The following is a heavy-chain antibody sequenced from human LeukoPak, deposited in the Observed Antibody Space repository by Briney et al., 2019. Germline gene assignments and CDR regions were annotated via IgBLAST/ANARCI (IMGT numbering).Heavy chain of an antibody. CDR2: IRGSDGST. CDR3: AKESGARGDYLDY. J-gene: IGHJ4*02. CDR1: GFTFSSYG. D-gene: IGHD3-10*01. V-gene: IGHV3-23*01. Sequence: GGSLRLSCAASGFTFSSYGMHWVRQAPGKGLEWVSSIRGSDGSTYYADSVKGRFTISRDNSKNTLYLQMNSLRAEDTALYYCAKESGARGDYLDYWGQGTLLTVSS.